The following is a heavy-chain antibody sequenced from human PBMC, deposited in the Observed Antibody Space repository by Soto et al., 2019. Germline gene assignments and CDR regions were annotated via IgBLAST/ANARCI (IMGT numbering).Heavy chain of an antibody. CDR1: GFTFSSYS. CDR2: ISSSSSTI. Sequence: EVQVVESGGGLVQPGGSLRLSCAASGFTFSSYSMNWVRQAPGKGLEWVSYISSSSSTIYYADSVKGRFTISRDNAKNSLYLQMNSLRDEDTAVYYCARVFYSVAGTGGLDYWGQGTLLTVSS. V-gene: IGHV3-48*02. J-gene: IGHJ4*02. CDR3: ARVFYSVAGTGGLDY. D-gene: IGHD6-19*01.